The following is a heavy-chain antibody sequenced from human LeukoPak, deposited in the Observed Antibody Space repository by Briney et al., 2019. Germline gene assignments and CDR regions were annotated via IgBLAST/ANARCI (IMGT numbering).Heavy chain of an antibody. J-gene: IGHJ4*02. CDR2: IYYSGST. Sequence: SETLSLTCTVSGGSVSISSYYWGWIRQPPGKGLEWIGSIYYSGSTYYNPSLKSRVTISVDTSKNQFSLKLSSVTAADTAVYYCARGGSYYYFDYWGQGTLVTVSS. V-gene: IGHV4-39*01. D-gene: IGHD1-26*01. CDR3: ARGGSYYYFDY. CDR1: GGSVSISSYY.